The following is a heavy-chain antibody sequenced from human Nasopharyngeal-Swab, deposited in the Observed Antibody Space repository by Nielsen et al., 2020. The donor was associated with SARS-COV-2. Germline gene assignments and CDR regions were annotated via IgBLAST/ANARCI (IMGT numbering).Heavy chain of an antibody. V-gene: IGHV3-23*01. CDR2: NSGRGDET. CDR1: GFNFGNYS. Sequence: GAALEICCTTSGFNFGNYSMSWVRQALGKGLEWVSVNSGRGDETYSAVSVRGRFTISRDNSRNTLYLQRNRLRVEDTASYHSAKQRGETVRAATNYWGQGALVTVSP. J-gene: IGHJ4*02. CDR3: AKQRGETVRAATNY. D-gene: IGHD1-26*01.